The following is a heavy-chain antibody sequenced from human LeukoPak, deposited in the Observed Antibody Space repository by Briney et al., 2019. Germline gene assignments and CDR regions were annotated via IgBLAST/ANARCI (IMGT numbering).Heavy chain of an antibody. CDR2: ISSSSSII. Sequence: PGGSLRLSCAASGFTFSTSAMTWVRQAPGKGLEWVSYISSSSSIIYYADSVKDRFTISRDNAKNSLYLQMNSLRAEDTAVYYCARGSYQVSWGQGTLVTVSS. D-gene: IGHD2/OR15-2a*01. CDR1: GFTFSTSA. V-gene: IGHV3-48*01. CDR3: ARGSYQVS. J-gene: IGHJ4*02.